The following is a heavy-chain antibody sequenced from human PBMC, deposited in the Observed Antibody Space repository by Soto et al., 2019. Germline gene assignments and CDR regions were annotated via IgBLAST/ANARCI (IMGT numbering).Heavy chain of an antibody. D-gene: IGHD5-18*01. CDR3: ARQEDSYGYRTYYYGMDV. CDR1: GYTFTGDY. J-gene: IGHJ6*02. CDR2: INPNSGGT. V-gene: IGHV1-2*04. Sequence: ASVKVSCKASGYTFTGDYMHWVRQAPGQGLEWMGWINPNSGGTNYAQKFKGWVTMTRDTSISTAYMELSRLRSDDTAVYYFARQEDSYGYRTYYYGMDVWGQGTTVTVSS.